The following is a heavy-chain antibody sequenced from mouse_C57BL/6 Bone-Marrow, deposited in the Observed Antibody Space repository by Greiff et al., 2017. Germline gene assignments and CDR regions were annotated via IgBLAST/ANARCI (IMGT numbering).Heavy chain of an antibody. CDR2: ISSGGRYT. CDR1: GFTFSSYG. D-gene: IGHD3-3*01. CDR3: ARRGLHWYFDV. J-gene: IGHJ1*03. V-gene: IGHV5-6*01. Sequence: EVQLVASGGDLVKPGGSLKLSCAASGFTFSSYGMSWVRQTPDKRLEWVATISSGGRYTYYPDSVKGRFTISRDNAKNTLYLQMSIMKSEDTAMYYCARRGLHWYFDVWGTGTTVTVSS.